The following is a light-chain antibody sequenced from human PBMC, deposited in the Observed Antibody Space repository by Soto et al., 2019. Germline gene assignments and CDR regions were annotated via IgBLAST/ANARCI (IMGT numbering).Light chain of an antibody. CDR2: EVS. CDR1: SSDVGSYNR. V-gene: IGLV2-18*02. J-gene: IGLJ1*01. CDR3: SSYTTSSTYV. Sequence: QSVLTQPPSVSGSPGQSVTISCTGTSSDVGSYNRVSWYQQPPGTAPKLMIFEVSNRPSGVPNRCSGSKSGNTASLTISGLQAEDEADYYCSSYTTSSTYVLGTGTKVTVL.